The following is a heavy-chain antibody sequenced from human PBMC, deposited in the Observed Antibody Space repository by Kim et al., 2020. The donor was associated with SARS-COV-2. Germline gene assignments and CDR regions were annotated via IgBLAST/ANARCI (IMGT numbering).Heavy chain of an antibody. CDR3: AKAYYDFWSGYHIFDY. CDR1: GFTFDDYA. CDR2: ISGDGGST. J-gene: IGHJ4*02. Sequence: GGSLRLSCAASGFTFDDYAMHWVRQAPGKGLEWVSLISGDGGSTYYADSVKGRFTISRDNSKNSLYLQMNSLRTEDTALYYCAKAYYDFWSGYHIFDYWGQGTLVTVSS. V-gene: IGHV3-43*02. D-gene: IGHD3-3*01.